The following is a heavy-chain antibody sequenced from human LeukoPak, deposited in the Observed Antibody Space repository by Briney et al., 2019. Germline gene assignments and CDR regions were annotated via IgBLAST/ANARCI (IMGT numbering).Heavy chain of an antibody. Sequence: GGSLRVSCAASGFTFSSYWMHWVRQAPGKGLVWVSRIKSDGSTNYADSVKGRFTISRDNAKNTLSLQMNSLRAEDTGVYYCARAPSEIGGYYPEYFRHWGQGTLVTVSP. J-gene: IGHJ1*01. V-gene: IGHV3-74*01. D-gene: IGHD3-22*01. CDR2: IKSDGST. CDR3: ARAPSEIGGYYPEYFRH. CDR1: GFTFSSYW.